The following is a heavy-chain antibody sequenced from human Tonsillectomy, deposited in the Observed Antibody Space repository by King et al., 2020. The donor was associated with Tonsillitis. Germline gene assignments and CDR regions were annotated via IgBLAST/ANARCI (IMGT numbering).Heavy chain of an antibody. V-gene: IGHV2-70*11. CDR3: ARIAGYISGWYPFDY. CDR2: IDWDDDK. D-gene: IGHD6-19*01. CDR1: GFSLSTSGMC. J-gene: IGHJ4*02. Sequence: TLKESGPALVKPTQTLTLTCTFSGFSLSTSGMCVSWIRQPPGKALEWLARIDWDDDKYYSTSLKTRLTISKETSKNQVVLTMTNMDPVDTATYYCARIAGYISGWYPFDYWGQGTLVTVSS.